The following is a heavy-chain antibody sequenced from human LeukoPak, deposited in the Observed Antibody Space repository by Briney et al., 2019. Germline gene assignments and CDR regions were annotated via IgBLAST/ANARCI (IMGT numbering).Heavy chain of an antibody. J-gene: IGHJ3*02. CDR3: ARRGYDSSGYRDAFDI. CDR2: IYPGDSDT. CDR1: GYSFTSYW. Sequence: GASLQISCKGSGYSFTSYWIGWVRQLPGKGLEWMGIIYPGDSDTTYSPSFQGQVTISAAKSISTAYLQWSSLKASDTAMYYCARRGYDSSGYRDAFDIWGQGTMVTVSS. D-gene: IGHD3-22*01. V-gene: IGHV5-51*01.